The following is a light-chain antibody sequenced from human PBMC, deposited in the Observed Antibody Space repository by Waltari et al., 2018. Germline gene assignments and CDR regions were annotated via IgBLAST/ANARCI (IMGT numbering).Light chain of an antibody. J-gene: IGLJ2*01. Sequence: QSALPQPASVSGSPGQSLTISCTATSMDVGTYTYVAWYQHHPGKAPRLMIYDVSNRPSGVSNRFSGSKSGNTASLTISGLQAEDEADYSCSSSTSSNTLVFGGGTKLTVV. CDR3: SSSTSSNTLV. V-gene: IGLV2-14*03. CDR1: SMDVGTYTY. CDR2: DVS.